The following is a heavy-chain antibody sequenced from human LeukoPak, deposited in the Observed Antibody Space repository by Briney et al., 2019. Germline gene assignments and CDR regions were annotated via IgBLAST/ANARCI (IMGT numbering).Heavy chain of an antibody. CDR1: GFTVSGDY. CDR2: IYSGGST. D-gene: IGHD6-19*01. J-gene: IGHJ4*02. V-gene: IGHV3-53*01. CDR3: AKGRPGHGRSIAVAGTALGY. Sequence: PGGSLRLSCAVSGFTVSGDYMSWVRQAPGKGLEWVSVIYSGGSTYYADSVKGRFTISRDNSKNTLYLQMNSLRAEDTAVYYCAKGRPGHGRSIAVAGTALGYWGQGTLVTVSS.